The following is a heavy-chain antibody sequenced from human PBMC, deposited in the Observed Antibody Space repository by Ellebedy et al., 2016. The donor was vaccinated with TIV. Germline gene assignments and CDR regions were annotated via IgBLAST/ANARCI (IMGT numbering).Heavy chain of an antibody. CDR2: IKAKSNGGSI. CDR3: TTDPSRLFST. CDR1: GFSFSNAW. D-gene: IGHD2-2*01. V-gene: IGHV3-15*01. J-gene: IGHJ5*02. Sequence: GEFLKISCEASGFSFSNAWMNWVRQVPGKGLEWVGQIKAKSNGGSIDYGAPVKGRFAISRDDSKNTLYLQMNSLKTEDTAVYYCTTDPSRLFSTWGQGTLVTVSS.